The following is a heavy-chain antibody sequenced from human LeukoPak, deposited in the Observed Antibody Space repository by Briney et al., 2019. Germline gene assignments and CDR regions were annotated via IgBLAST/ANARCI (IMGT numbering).Heavy chain of an antibody. Sequence: GGSLRLSCAASGFTFSSYGMHWVRQAPGKGLEWVAVISYDGSNKYYADSVKGRFTISRDNSKNTLYLQMNSLRAEDTAVYYCAKDCGGGSSDYWGQGTLVTVSS. CDR3: AKDCGGGSSDY. J-gene: IGHJ4*02. V-gene: IGHV3-30*18. D-gene: IGHD2-15*01. CDR2: ISYDGSNK. CDR1: GFTFSSYG.